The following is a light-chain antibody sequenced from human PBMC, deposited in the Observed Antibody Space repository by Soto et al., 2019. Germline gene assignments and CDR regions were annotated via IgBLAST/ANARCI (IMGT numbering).Light chain of an antibody. CDR1: SSDVGGYDY. CDR3: SSYAGTYIV. Sequence: QSVLTQSPSASGSPGQSVAISCTGTSSDVGGYDYVSWYQQHPGKAPKLMIYDVSKRPSGVPDRFSGSKSGNTASLTVSGLQAEDEADYYCSSYAGTYIVFGTG. CDR2: DVS. J-gene: IGLJ1*01. V-gene: IGLV2-8*01.